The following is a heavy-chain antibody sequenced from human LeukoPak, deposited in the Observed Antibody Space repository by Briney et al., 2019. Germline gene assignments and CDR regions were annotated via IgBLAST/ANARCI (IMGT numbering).Heavy chain of an antibody. CDR2: FDPEDGET. J-gene: IGHJ4*02. CDR3: ATDKETQLALDY. Sequence: ASVTVSCKVSGYTLTELSMHWVRQAPGKGLEWMGGFDPEDGETTYAQKFQGRVTMTEDTSTDIAYMELSSLRSEDMAVYYCATDKETQLALDYWGQGTLVTVSS. D-gene: IGHD3-3*02. CDR1: GYTLTELS. V-gene: IGHV1-24*01.